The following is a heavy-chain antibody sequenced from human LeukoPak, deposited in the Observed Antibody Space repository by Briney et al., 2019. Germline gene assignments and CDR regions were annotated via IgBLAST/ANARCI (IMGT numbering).Heavy chain of an antibody. J-gene: IGHJ5*02. CDR2: INHRGST. CDR3: ARLAKQWLVPRGDWFDP. CDR1: GGSFSGYY. Sequence: SETLSLTCAVYGGSFSGYYWSWIRQPPGKGLEWIGEINHRGSTNYNPSLKSRVTISVDTSKNQFSLKLSSVTAADTAVYYCARLAKQWLVPRGDWFDPWGQGTLVTVSS. V-gene: IGHV4-34*01. D-gene: IGHD6-19*01.